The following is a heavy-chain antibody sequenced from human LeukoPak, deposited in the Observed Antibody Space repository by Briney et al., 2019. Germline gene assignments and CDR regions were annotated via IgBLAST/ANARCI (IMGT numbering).Heavy chain of an antibody. V-gene: IGHV3-33*01. CDR1: RFTFSSYG. CDR3: ARLSPRSAYFDY. CDR2: IWYDGSNK. J-gene: IGHJ4*02. Sequence: PGGSLRLSCAASRFTFSSYGMHWVRQAPGKGLEWVAVIWYDGSNKYYADSVKGRFTISRDNSKNTLYLQMNSLRAEDTAVYYCARLSPRSAYFDYWGQGTLVTVSS.